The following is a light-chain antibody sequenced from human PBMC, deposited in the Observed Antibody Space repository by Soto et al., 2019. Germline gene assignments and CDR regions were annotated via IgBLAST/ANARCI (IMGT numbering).Light chain of an antibody. CDR3: QSYDSSLSGFYV. V-gene: IGLV1-40*01. CDR1: RSNIGAAYG. J-gene: IGLJ1*01. CDR2: DDS. Sequence: QPVLTQPPSVSGAPGQRVTISCTGGRSNIGAAYGVHWYQHLPGTAPKLLIYDDSNRPSGVPDRFSGSKSGTSASLDITGLQAEDEADYYCQSYDSSLSGFYVFGTGTKLTV.